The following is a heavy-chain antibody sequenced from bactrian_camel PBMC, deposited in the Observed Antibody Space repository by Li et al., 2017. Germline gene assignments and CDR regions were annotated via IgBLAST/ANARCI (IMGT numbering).Heavy chain of an antibody. CDR2: IASDGGT. J-gene: IGHJ4*01. D-gene: IGHD6*01. V-gene: IGHV3S53*01. Sequence: HVQLVESGGASVQAGGSLRLSCAASGYIFNSHCMAWFRQLPGKEREGVAGIASDGGTTYADSVKGRFTISQDSARNTVYLQMNNLQPEDTATYYCAEGRGSRGEHCYSLNYWGQGTQ. CDR1: GYIFNSHC. CDR3: AEGRGSRGEHCYSLNY.